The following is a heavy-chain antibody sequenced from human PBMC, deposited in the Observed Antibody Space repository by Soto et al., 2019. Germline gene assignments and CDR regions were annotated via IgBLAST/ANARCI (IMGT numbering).Heavy chain of an antibody. Sequence: GASVKVSCKASGYTFTSYGISWVRQAPGQGLEWMGWISAYNGNTNYAQKLQGRVTMTTDTSTSTAYMELRSLRSDDTAVYYCARGDTIFGVVIGPNFDYWGQGTLVTVSS. D-gene: IGHD3-3*01. J-gene: IGHJ4*02. CDR3: ARGDTIFGVVIGPNFDY. CDR2: ISAYNGNT. CDR1: GYTFTSYG. V-gene: IGHV1-18*01.